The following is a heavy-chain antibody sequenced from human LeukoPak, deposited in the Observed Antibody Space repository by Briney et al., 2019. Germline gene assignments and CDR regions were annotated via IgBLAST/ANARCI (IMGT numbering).Heavy chain of an antibody. J-gene: IGHJ4*02. D-gene: IGHD5-18*01. CDR2: ISYNGTNK. CDR1: GFTFNNYA. Sequence: PGRSLRLSCAASGFTFNNYAMHWVRQAPGRGLEWVALISYNGTNKYYPDSVKGRFTISRDNSKNTLYLQINRLRADDTAMYYCARDEDTDMVMIDYWGQGTLVTVSS. V-gene: IGHV3-30*04. CDR3: ARDEDTDMVMIDY.